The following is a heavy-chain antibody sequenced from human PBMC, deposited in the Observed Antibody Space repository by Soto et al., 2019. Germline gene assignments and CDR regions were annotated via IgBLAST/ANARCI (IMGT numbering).Heavy chain of an antibody. J-gene: IGHJ5*02. CDR1: GASFSSYY. CDR2: IYYRGST. V-gene: IGHV4-59*01. D-gene: IGHD2-2*01. Sequence: SEILSLTSTVSGASFSSYYWSWIRQPPGKGLEWIGYIYYRGSTNYNPSLKSQVTISVDTSKNQFSLKLSSVTAADTAVYYCARVPDRWGQGTLVT. CDR3: ARVPDR.